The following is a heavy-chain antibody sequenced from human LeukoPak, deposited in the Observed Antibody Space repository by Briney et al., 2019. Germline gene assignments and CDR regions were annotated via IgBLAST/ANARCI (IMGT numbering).Heavy chain of an antibody. CDR1: GGTFSSYA. CDR3: ARDGRYYYDSSGYWSGDY. D-gene: IGHD3-22*01. V-gene: IGHV1-69*13. Sequence: SVKVSCKASGGTFSSYAISWVRQAPGQGLEWMGGIIPIFGTANYAQKFQGRVTITADESTSTAYMELSSLRSEDTAVYYCARDGRYYYDSSGYWSGDYWGQGTLVTVSS. CDR2: IIPIFGTA. J-gene: IGHJ4*02.